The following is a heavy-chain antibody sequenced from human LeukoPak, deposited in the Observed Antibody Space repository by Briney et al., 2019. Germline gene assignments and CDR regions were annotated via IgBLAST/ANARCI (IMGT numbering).Heavy chain of an antibody. J-gene: IGHJ4*02. CDR2: ISSGSTYT. Sequence: PGGSLRLSCAASGFTFSDYYMSWIRQAPGKGLEWVSYISSGSTYTNYADSVKGRFTISRDNAKNSLFLQMNSLGAEDTALYYCARQHAAGRTDYWGQGTLVTVSS. CDR1: GFTFSDYY. CDR3: ARQHAAGRTDY. D-gene: IGHD3-10*01. V-gene: IGHV3-11*03.